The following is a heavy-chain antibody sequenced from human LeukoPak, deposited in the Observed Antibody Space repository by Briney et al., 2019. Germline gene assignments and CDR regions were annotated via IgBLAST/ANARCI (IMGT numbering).Heavy chain of an antibody. Sequence: SETLSLTCTVSGGSISSGSYYWSWIRQPPGKGLEWIGYIYYSGSTNYNPSLKSRVTISVDTSKNQFSLKLSSVTAADTAVYYCARMGYDSSGFYYYFDYWGQGTLVTVSS. CDR2: IYYSGST. D-gene: IGHD3-22*01. J-gene: IGHJ4*02. CDR3: ARMGYDSSGFYYYFDY. CDR1: GGSISSGSYY. V-gene: IGHV4-61*01.